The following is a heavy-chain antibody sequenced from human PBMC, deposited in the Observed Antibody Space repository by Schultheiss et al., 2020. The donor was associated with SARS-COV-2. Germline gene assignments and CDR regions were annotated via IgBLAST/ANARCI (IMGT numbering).Heavy chain of an antibody. J-gene: IGHJ5*02. CDR2: MYYSGDT. CDR3: ARLQYSSAWYWDGPNWFDP. Sequence: SETLSLTCTVSGASINTSLSYWGWIRRPPGKGLEWVVTMYYSGDTYYNPSLKSRVTISVDASKNQFSLNLSSVTAADTAVYYCARLQYSSAWYWDGPNWFDPWGQGTLVTVSS. V-gene: IGHV4-39*01. CDR1: GASINTSLSY. D-gene: IGHD6-19*01.